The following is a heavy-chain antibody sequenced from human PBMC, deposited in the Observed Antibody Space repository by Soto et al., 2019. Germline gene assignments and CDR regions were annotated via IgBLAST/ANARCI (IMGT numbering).Heavy chain of an antibody. CDR3: AREVLWFGESHTENWFDP. CDR2: IYYSGST. J-gene: IGHJ5*02. V-gene: IGHV4-59*01. D-gene: IGHD3-10*01. CDR1: GGSISSYY. Sequence: SETLSLTCTVSGGSISSYYWSWIRQPPGKGLEWIGYIYYSGSTNYNPSLKSRVTISVDTSKNQFSLKLSSVTAADTAVYYCAREVLWFGESHTENWFDPWGQGTLVTVSS.